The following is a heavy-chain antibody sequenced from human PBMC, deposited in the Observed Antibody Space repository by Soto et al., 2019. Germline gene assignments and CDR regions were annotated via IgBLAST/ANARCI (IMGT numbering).Heavy chain of an antibody. CDR1: GGSISSYY. CDR3: AREFTSSHAGAYYYYYMDV. Sequence: SETLSLTCTVSGGSISSYYWSWIRQPPGKGLEWIGYIYYSGSTNYNPSLKSRVTISVETSKNQFSLKLSSVTAADTAVYYCAREFTSSHAGAYYYYYMDVWGKGTTVTVSS. CDR2: IYYSGST. D-gene: IGHD2-2*01. V-gene: IGHV4-59*01. J-gene: IGHJ6*03.